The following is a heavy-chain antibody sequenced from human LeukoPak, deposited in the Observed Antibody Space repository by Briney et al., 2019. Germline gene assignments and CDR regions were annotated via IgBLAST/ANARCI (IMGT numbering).Heavy chain of an antibody. J-gene: IGHJ4*02. D-gene: IGHD3-9*01. V-gene: IGHV3-33*01. CDR3: ARGYGYDILTGYYMGLRY. CDR1: GFTFSSYG. Sequence: PGRSLRLSCAASGFTFSSYGMHWVRQAAGKGLEWVAVIWYDGSNKYYADSVKGRFTISRDNSKNTLYLQMNSLRAEDTAVYYCARGYGYDILTGYYMGLRYWGQGTLVTVSS. CDR2: IWYDGSNK.